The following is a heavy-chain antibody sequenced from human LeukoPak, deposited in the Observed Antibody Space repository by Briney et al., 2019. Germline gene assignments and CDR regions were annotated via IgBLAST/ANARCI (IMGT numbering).Heavy chain of an antibody. D-gene: IGHD3-16*01. V-gene: IGHV1-8*01. J-gene: IGHJ4*02. Sequence: ASVKVSCKASGYTFTSFDINWVRQATGQGLEWMGWINPNRGNTGYAQKFQGRVTMTRNTSISTAYMDLTSLRSEDPAVYYCPRGGSRGGAVDYWGQGTLVTVSS. CDR2: INPNRGNT. CDR3: PRGGSRGGAVDY. CDR1: GYTFTSFD.